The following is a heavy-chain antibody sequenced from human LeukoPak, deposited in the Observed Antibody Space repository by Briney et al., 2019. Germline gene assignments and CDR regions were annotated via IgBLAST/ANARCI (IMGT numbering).Heavy chain of an antibody. CDR3: ARIATVKGGDAFDI. CDR1: GYTFTSYG. Sequence: GASVKVSCKASGYTFTSYGISWVRQAPGQGLEWMGRIIPIFGTANYAQKFQGRVTITTDESTSTAYMELSSLRSEDTAVYYCARIATVKGGDAFDIWGQGTMVTVSS. D-gene: IGHD4-17*01. CDR2: IIPIFGTA. V-gene: IGHV1-69*05. J-gene: IGHJ3*02.